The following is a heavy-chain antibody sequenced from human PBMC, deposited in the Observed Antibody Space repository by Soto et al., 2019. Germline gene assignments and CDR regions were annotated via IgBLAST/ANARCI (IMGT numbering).Heavy chain of an antibody. CDR2: ARNKAKGYTT. CDR3: ARGAVLSVNLYYYGLDV. J-gene: IGHJ6*02. Sequence: EVQLVESGGDLVQPGGALRLSCAGSGFTFSDHYIDWVRQAPGKGLEWVGRARNKAKGYTTEYAASVKGRFTVSRDDSKNSVYLQMNSLKTEDTAVYYCARGAVLSVNLYYYGLDVWGQGTSVTVSS. CDR1: GFTFSDHY. V-gene: IGHV3-72*01.